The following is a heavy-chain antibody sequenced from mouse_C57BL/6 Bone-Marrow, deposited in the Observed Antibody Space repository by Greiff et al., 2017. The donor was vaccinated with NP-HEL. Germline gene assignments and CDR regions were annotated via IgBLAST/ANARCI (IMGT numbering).Heavy chain of an antibody. CDR2: ISNGGGST. V-gene: IGHV5-12*01. J-gene: IGHJ4*01. CDR1: GFTFSDYY. CDR3: ARQIRGDY. Sequence: VQLKESGGGLVQPGGSLKLSCAASGFTFSDYYMYWVRQTPEKRLEWVAYISNGGGSTYYPDTVKGRFTIARDNAKNTLYLHVSRLKSEDTAMYYCARQIRGDYWGQGTSVTVSS.